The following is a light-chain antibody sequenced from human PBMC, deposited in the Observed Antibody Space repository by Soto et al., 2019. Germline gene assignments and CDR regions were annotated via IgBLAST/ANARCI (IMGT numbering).Light chain of an antibody. V-gene: IGKV1-39*01. CDR1: QSISTY. CDR2: GAS. Sequence: DIQMTQSPSSLSASIGDIITITCRASQSISTYLNWYQQKPGKAPKLLIYGASTLQNGVPSWFSGSGSATDYTLTISGLQPEDFATYYCQQSFITPPLTFGGGTKVEMK. J-gene: IGKJ4*01. CDR3: QQSFITPPLT.